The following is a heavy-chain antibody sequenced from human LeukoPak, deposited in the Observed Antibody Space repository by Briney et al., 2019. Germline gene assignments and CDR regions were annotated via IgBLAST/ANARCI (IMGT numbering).Heavy chain of an antibody. CDR2: ISSSSSYI. D-gene: IGHD6-25*01. V-gene: IGHV3-21*01. CDR3: ARDGIAAGSQGDY. J-gene: IGHJ4*02. Sequence: PGGSLRLSCAASGFTFSSYSMNWVRQAPGRGLEWVSSISSSSSYIYYADSVKGRFTISRDNAKNSLYLQMNSLRAEDTAVYYCARDGIAAGSQGDYWGQGTLVTVSS. CDR1: GFTFSSYS.